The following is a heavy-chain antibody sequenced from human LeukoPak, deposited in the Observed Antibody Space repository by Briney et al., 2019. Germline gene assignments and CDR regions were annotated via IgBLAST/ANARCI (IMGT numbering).Heavy chain of an antibody. J-gene: IGHJ4*02. CDR2: IYHSGST. Sequence: SETLSLTCTVSGGSISSGGYSWSWIRQPPGKGLEWIGYIYHSGSTYYNPSLKSRVTISVDRSKNQFSLKLSSVTAADTAVYYCARGGVEWARDWGQGTLVTVSS. V-gene: IGHV4-30-2*01. D-gene: IGHD3-10*01. CDR3: ARGGVEWARD. CDR1: GGSISSGGYS.